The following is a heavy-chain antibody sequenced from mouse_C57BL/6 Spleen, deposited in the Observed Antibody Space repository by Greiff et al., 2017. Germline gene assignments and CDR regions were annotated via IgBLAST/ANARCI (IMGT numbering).Heavy chain of an antibody. CDR3: ARGEIYDGYYGYAMDY. Sequence: EVQLQQSGPELVKPGDSVKISCKASGYSFTGYFMNWVMQSHGKSLEWIGRINPYNGDTFYNQKFKGKATLTVDKSSSTAHMELRSLTSEDSAVYYCARGEIYDGYYGYAMDYWGQGTSVTVSS. V-gene: IGHV1-20*01. J-gene: IGHJ4*01. CDR1: GYSFTGYF. D-gene: IGHD2-3*01. CDR2: INPYNGDT.